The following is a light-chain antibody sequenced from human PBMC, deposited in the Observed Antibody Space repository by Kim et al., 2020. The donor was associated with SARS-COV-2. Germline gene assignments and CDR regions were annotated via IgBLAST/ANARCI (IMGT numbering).Light chain of an antibody. CDR2: GAS. CDR1: EILSTSY. V-gene: IGKV3-20*01. Sequence: DIALTQSPDTLSLSPGEGATLSCTANEILSTSYISWFQQKPGQAPRLLIYGASTRATGIPDRFSGSGSLTDFTLSISRLEPEDSAVYFCQYYGPSPPITFGQGTRLEIK. J-gene: IGKJ5*01. CDR3: QYYGPSPPIT.